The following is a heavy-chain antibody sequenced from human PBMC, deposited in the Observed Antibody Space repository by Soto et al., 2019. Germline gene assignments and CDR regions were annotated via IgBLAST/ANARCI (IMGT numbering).Heavy chain of an antibody. CDR1: GFTFSSYW. CDR3: ARDYDFWSGYYTGIADY. D-gene: IGHD3-3*01. Sequence: GGSLRLSCAASGFTFSSYWMSWVRQAPGKGLEWVANIKQDGSEKYYVDSVKGRFTISRDNAKNSLYLQMNSLRAEDTAVYYCARDYDFWSGYYTGIADYWGQGTLVTVSS. V-gene: IGHV3-7*01. J-gene: IGHJ4*02. CDR2: IKQDGSEK.